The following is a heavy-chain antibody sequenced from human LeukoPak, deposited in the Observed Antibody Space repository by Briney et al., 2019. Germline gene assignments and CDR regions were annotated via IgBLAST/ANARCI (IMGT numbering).Heavy chain of an antibody. CDR2: ISSSSRTI. Sequence: GGSLRLSCAASGFTVSSNYMNWVRQAPGKGLEWVSFISSSSRTIYYADSVKGRFTISRDNAKNSLYLQMNSLRDEDTAVYYCARDVDTPMVLPDYWGQGTLVTVSS. CDR1: GFTVSSNY. J-gene: IGHJ4*02. CDR3: ARDVDTPMVLPDY. D-gene: IGHD5-18*01. V-gene: IGHV3-48*02.